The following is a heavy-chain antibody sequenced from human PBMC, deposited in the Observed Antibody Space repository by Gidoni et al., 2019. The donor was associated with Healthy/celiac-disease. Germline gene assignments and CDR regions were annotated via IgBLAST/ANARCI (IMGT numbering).Heavy chain of an antibody. Sequence: EVQLLESGGGLVQPGGSLRLSCAASGFTFSSYAMSWVRQAPGKGLQWVSDSSGSGGSKYYGDSVKGRFTISRDNSKNTLYLQMNSLRAEETAVYYCAKVEVGEYFDWLSNFDYWGQGTLVTVSS. CDR2: SSGSGGSK. V-gene: IGHV3-23*01. CDR1: GFTFSSYA. CDR3: AKVEVGEYFDWLSNFDY. J-gene: IGHJ4*02. D-gene: IGHD3-9*01.